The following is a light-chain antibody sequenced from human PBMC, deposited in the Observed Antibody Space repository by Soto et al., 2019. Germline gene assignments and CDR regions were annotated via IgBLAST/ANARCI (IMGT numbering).Light chain of an antibody. Sequence: DLQMTQSPSSLSASVGDRVTITCQASQDISNYLNWYQQKPGEAPKLLIYDASNLETGGPSRFSGSGSGTEFTFTISSLQAEDLATYYCHQYDNLLITFGQGTRLDLK. CDR3: HQYDNLLIT. J-gene: IGKJ5*01. CDR2: DAS. CDR1: QDISNY. V-gene: IGKV1-33*01.